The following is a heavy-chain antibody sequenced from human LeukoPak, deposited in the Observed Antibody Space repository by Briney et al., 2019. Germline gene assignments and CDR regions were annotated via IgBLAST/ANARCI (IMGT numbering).Heavy chain of an antibody. D-gene: IGHD3-22*01. CDR1: GGSISTFY. J-gene: IGHJ4*02. CDR2: VYYSGST. V-gene: IGHV4-59*01. CDR3: ARVDYDSSGYFDY. Sequence: PSETLSLTCTVSGGSISTFYWSWLRQPPGKQLEWIGYVYYSGSTNYNPSFKTRVTISVHTSKNQFSLKLSSVTPADTAVYYCARVDYDSSGYFDYWGQGTLVTVSS.